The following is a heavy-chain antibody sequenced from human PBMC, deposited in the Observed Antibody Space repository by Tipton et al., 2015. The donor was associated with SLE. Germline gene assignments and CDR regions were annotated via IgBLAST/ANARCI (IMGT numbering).Heavy chain of an antibody. CDR2: IRYDGSNK. V-gene: IGHV3-30*02. J-gene: IGHJ4*02. CDR1: GFTFSSYG. Sequence: SLRLSCAASGFTFSSYGMHWVRQAPGKGLEWVAFIRYDGSNKYYADSVKGRFTISRDNSKNTLYLQMNSLRAEDTAVYFCAWDQGVRAPPDYWGQGTLVTVSS. CDR3: AWDQGVRAPPDY. D-gene: IGHD3-10*01.